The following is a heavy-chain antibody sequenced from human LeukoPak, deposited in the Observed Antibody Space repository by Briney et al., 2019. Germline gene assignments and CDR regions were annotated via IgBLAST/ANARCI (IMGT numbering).Heavy chain of an antibody. CDR3: ARGGVPAAWGDYYYYMDV. V-gene: IGHV4-59*01. CDR2: IYYSGST. J-gene: IGHJ6*03. Sequence: SETLSLTCTVSGGSISSYYWSWIRQPPGKGLGWIGYIYYSGSTNYNPSLKSRVTISVDTSKNQFSLKLSSVTAADTAVYYCARGGVPAAWGDYYYYMDVWGKGTTVTVSS. D-gene: IGHD2-2*01. CDR1: GGSISSYY.